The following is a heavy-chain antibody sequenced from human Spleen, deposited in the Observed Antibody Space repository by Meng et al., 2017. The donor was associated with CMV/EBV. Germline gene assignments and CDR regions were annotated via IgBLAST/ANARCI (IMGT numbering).Heavy chain of an antibody. Sequence: SETLSLTCTVSGGSISTYYWNWIRQPPGRGLEWIGYIYYSGSTNYNPTLESRASTSVDTSKNHFFLRLTSVTAADTAVYYCARVSLRGNWFDSWGQGTLVTVSS. CDR3: ARVSLRGNWFDS. J-gene: IGHJ5*01. CDR1: GGSISTYY. CDR2: IYYSGST. D-gene: IGHD3-10*01. V-gene: IGHV4-59*01.